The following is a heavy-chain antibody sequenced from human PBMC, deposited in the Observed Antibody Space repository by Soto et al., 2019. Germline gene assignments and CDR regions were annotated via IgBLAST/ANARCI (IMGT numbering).Heavy chain of an antibody. CDR1: GYTFTSYG. V-gene: IGHV1-18*01. Sequence: QVQLVQSGAEVKKPGASVKVSCKASGYTFTSYGISWVRQAPGQGLEWMGWISAYNGNTNYAQKLQGRVTMTTDTSTSTAYMELRSLRSDDTPVYYCASSSGSYSTADVFDIWGQGTMVTVSS. CDR3: ASSSGSYSTADVFDI. D-gene: IGHD1-26*01. J-gene: IGHJ3*02. CDR2: ISAYNGNT.